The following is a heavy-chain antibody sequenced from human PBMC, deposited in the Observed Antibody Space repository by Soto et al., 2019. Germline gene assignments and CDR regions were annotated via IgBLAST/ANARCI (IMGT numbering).Heavy chain of an antibody. Sequence: SETLSLTCTVSSGSINSGAYYWSWIRQHPGKGLEWIAYIYNSATTHYNPSLKSRITISLDTSKNQFSLKLSSVTAADTAVYYCARGGTTVITFAFDIWGQGTMVTVS. V-gene: IGHV4-31*03. CDR2: IYNSATT. CDR3: ARGGTTVITFAFDI. J-gene: IGHJ3*02. D-gene: IGHD4-17*01. CDR1: SGSINSGAYY.